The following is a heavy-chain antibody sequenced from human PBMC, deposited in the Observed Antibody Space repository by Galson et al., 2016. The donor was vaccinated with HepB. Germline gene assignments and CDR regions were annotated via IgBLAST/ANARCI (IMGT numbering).Heavy chain of an antibody. V-gene: IGHV4-31*03. Sequence: TLSLTCSVSGGSISIGIYYWTWIRQHPGKGLEWIGYIYYSGSTYYNPSLKSRVTISRDTSKNQFSLELSSVTAADTAFYYCARGAGVDYYHYYMDVWGNGTTVTVSS. CDR3: ARGAGVDYYHYYMDV. CDR1: GGSISIGIYY. CDR2: IYYSGST. J-gene: IGHJ6*03. D-gene: IGHD2-21*01.